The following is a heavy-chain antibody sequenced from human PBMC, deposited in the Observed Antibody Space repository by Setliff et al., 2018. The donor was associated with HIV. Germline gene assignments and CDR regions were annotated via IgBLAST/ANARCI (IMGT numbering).Heavy chain of an antibody. CDR2: VYFNGIT. Sequence: SETLSLTCSVSGDSVSSRKHSWGWIRQSPGKGLEWIGSVYFNGITHDNPSLKSRVTTSVDTSKNQFFLHLSSVTAADTAIYYCVTVVQDDLGVALFDYWGQVALVTVSS. CDR1: GDSVSSRKHS. V-gene: IGHV4-39*01. CDR3: VTVVQDDLGVALFDY. D-gene: IGHD3-3*01. J-gene: IGHJ4*02.